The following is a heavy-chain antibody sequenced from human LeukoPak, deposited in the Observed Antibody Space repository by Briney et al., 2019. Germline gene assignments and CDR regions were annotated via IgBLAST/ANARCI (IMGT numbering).Heavy chain of an antibody. CDR1: GFTFSNFH. Sequence: GGSLRLSCAASGFTFSNFHMTWVRQSPGKGLEWVSAISDSGGNTWYADSVRGRFTISRDNSKNTVYLQMNSLRAEDTAVYYCAKELRSISATTGFDYWGQGTLVTVSS. CDR2: ISDSGGNT. CDR3: AKELRSISATTGFDY. V-gene: IGHV3-23*01. J-gene: IGHJ4*02. D-gene: IGHD1-20*01.